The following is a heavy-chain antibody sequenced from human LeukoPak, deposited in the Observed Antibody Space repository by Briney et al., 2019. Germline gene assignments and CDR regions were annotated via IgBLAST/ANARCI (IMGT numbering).Heavy chain of an antibody. CDR1: GGSISRYY. D-gene: IGHD6-19*01. CDR3: ASIYSSGWYLHFDY. J-gene: IGHJ4*02. CDR2: IYYSGST. Sequence: SETLSLTCTVSGGSISRYYWSLIRQPPGKGLEWIGYIYYSGSTNYNPSLKSRVTISVDTSKNQFSLKLSSVTAADTAVYYCASIYSSGWYLHFDYWGQGTLVTVSS. V-gene: IGHV4-59*01.